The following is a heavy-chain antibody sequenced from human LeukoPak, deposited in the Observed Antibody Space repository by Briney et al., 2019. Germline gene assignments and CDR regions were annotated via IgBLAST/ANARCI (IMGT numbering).Heavy chain of an antibody. CDR3: AKPLTAYYDFDY. CDR1: GVTFSSYV. D-gene: IGHD3-9*01. J-gene: IGHJ4*02. CDR2: IVGSDDST. V-gene: IGHV3-23*01. Sequence: QTGGSLRLSCAASGVTFSSYVMSWVRQTPGKRLEWVSAIVGSDDSTYYADSVKGRFTISRDTCKYKLYLQMNSLRGEDTAVYYCAKPLTAYYDFDYWGQGTPVTVSS.